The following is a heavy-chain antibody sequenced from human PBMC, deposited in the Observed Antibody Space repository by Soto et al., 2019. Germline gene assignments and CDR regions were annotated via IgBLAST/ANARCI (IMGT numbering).Heavy chain of an antibody. CDR1: GYTFTKYG. J-gene: IGHJ4*02. V-gene: IGHV1-18*01. CDR3: ARGTSGYDYGLFDF. Sequence: VQLVQSGGEVRKPGASVTVSCRASGYTFTKYGISWVRQAPGQGLEWMGWISADNDNTNYAQNRQGRVTMTTDTSTSTAYMQLRSLRSDDTAVYFCARGTSGYDYGLFDFWGQGTLVTVSS. CDR2: ISADNDNT. D-gene: IGHD5-12*01.